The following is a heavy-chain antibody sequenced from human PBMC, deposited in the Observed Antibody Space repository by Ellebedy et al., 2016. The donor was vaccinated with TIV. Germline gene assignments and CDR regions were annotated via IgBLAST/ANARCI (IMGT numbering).Heavy chain of an antibody. J-gene: IGHJ4*02. D-gene: IGHD3-3*01. CDR2: IDNSGST. CDR3: ARGPYVSPFYDFWSNHYFDY. Sequence: MPSETLSLTCFVSGSSISSYCWSWIRQSPGKGIEYIGYIDNSGSTNYNPSLKSRVTFSLDTSPNHFSLKLGSVSAADTAVYYCARGPYVSPFYDFWSNHYFDYWGQGTLVTVSS. CDR1: GSSISSYC. V-gene: IGHV4-59*01.